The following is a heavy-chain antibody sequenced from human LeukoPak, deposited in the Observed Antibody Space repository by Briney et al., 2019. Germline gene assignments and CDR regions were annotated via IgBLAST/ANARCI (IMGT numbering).Heavy chain of an antibody. D-gene: IGHD6-19*01. CDR3: AKDRAAVAGTCDY. J-gene: IGHJ4*02. V-gene: IGHV3-23*01. Sequence: GGSLRLSCAASGFTFSSYGMNWVRQAPGKGLEWVSAISGSGGSTYYADSVKGRFTISRDNSKNTLYLQMNSLRAEDTAVYYCAKDRAAVAGTCDYWGQGTLVTVSS. CDR2: ISGSGGST. CDR1: GFTFSSYG.